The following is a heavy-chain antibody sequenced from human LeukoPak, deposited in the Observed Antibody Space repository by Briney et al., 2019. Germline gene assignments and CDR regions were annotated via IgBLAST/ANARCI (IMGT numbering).Heavy chain of an antibody. D-gene: IGHD3-22*01. J-gene: IGHJ5*02. CDR1: GYTLTELS. V-gene: IGHV1-24*01. CDR3: ATTLVISGYYRS. Sequence: AASVTVSCKVSGYTLTELSMHWVRQAPGKGLEWMGGFDPEDGETIYAQKFQGRVTMTEDTSTDTAYMELSSLRSEDTAVYYCATTLVISGYYRSWGQGTLVTVSS. CDR2: FDPEDGET.